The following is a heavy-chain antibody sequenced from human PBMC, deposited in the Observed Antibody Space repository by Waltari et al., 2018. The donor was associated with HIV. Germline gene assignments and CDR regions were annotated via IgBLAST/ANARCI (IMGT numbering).Heavy chain of an antibody. J-gene: IGHJ6*02. CDR3: ARLGYCSSARCPSGYYYSYGMGV. D-gene: IGHD2-2*01. Sequence: EVQLVQSGAEVKKPGESLKISCKGSGYNFTTYWIGWVRQMPGKGLEWMGIIYPVDSDTRYSPACRGQVTISADKSMSTAYLQWSSLQASDTAIYYCARLGYCSSARCPSGYYYSYGMGVWGQGTTVTVSS. V-gene: IGHV5-51*01. CDR2: IYPVDSDT. CDR1: GYNFTTYW.